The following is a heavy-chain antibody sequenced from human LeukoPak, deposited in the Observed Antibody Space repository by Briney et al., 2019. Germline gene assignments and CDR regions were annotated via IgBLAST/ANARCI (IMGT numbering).Heavy chain of an antibody. V-gene: IGHV1-18*01. CDR3: ARDVTGYYGSGSSN. J-gene: IGHJ4*02. CDR2: ISAYNGNT. Sequence: ASVKVSCKASGYTFTSYGISWVRQAPGQGREWMGWISAYNGNTTYAQKLQGRVTMTTDTSTSTAYMELRSLRSDDTAVYYCARDVTGYYGSGSSNWGQGTLVTVSS. D-gene: IGHD3-10*01. CDR1: GYTFTSYG.